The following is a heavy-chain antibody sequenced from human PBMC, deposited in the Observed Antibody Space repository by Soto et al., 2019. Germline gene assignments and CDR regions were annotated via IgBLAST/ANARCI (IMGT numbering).Heavy chain of an antibody. D-gene: IGHD4-17*01. V-gene: IGHV1-69*02. CDR1: GGTFSSYT. CDR3: ATSSGTTRVYFQH. J-gene: IGHJ1*01. CDR2: IIPILGIA. Sequence: QVQLVQSGAEVQKPGSSVKVSCKASGGTFSSYTISWVRQAPGQGLEWMGRIIPILGIANYAQKFQGRVTITADKSTSTAYMELSSLRSEDTAVYYCATSSGTTRVYFQHWGQGTLVTVSS.